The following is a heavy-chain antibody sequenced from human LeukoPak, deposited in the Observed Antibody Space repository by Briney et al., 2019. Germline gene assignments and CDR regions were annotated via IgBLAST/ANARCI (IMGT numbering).Heavy chain of an antibody. J-gene: IGHJ4*02. CDR2: VSSSTTAN. CDR3: ARGSDSGTSRFDY. Sequence: PGGSLRLSCAASGFTFINAWMGWVRQAPGKGLEWVSAVSSSTTANYYADSVKGRFTISRDNARNSLYLQMSSLRADDTAVYYCARGSDSGTSRFDYWGQGTLVTISS. CDR1: GFTFINAW. V-gene: IGHV3-48*01. D-gene: IGHD1-26*01.